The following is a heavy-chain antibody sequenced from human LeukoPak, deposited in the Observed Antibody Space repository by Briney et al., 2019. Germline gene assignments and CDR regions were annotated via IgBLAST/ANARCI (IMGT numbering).Heavy chain of an antibody. D-gene: IGHD2-2*02. CDR1: GGTFSSYA. J-gene: IGHJ5*02. V-gene: IGHV1-69*04. CDR3: ARGTGYCSSTSCYTDNWFDP. Sequence: SVKVSCKASGGTFSSYAISWVRQAPGQGLEWMGRIIPILGIANYAQKFQGRVTITADKSTSAAYMELSSLRSEDTAVYYCARGTGYCSSTSCYTDNWFDPWGQGTLVTVSS. CDR2: IIPILGIA.